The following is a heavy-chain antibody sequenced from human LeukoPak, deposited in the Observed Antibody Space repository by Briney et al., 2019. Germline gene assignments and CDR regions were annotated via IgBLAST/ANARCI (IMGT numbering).Heavy chain of an antibody. Sequence: SVKVSCKASGGTFSSYAISWVRQAPGQGLGWMGGIIPIFGTANYAQKFQGRVKITADESKRTAYMELSSLRSEDTAVYYCARTGGSSWYQYFGFDYWGQGTLVTVSS. CDR3: ARTGGSSWYQYFGFDY. V-gene: IGHV1-69*13. D-gene: IGHD6-13*01. CDR2: IIPIFGTA. CDR1: GGTFSSYA. J-gene: IGHJ4*02.